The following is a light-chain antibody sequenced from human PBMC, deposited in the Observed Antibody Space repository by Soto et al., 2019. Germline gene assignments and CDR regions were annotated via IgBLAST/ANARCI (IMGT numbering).Light chain of an antibody. CDR1: QGLVYGDGHTY. V-gene: IGKV2-30*01. CDR3: MQGTHWPPT. Sequence: DVVMTQSPLSLPVTLGQAASISCRSSQGLVYGDGHTYMHWFQQRLGQSPRRLIYKVSNRDSGVPDRFSGSASGTNFTLKISRVEAEDVGVYYCMQGTHWPPTFGGGTKVEIK. CDR2: KVS. J-gene: IGKJ4*01.